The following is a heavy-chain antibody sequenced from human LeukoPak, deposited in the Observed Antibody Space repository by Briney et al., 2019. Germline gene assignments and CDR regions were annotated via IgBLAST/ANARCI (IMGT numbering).Heavy chain of an antibody. J-gene: IGHJ4*02. Sequence: SETLFLTCTASGGSISSSSYYWGWIRQPPGKGLEWIGSIYYSGSTYYNPSLKSRVTISVDTSKNQFSLKLSSVTAADTAVYYCARERGDLDYWGQGTLVTVSS. CDR1: GGSISSSSYY. CDR2: IYYSGST. V-gene: IGHV4-39*07. D-gene: IGHD2-21*01. CDR3: ARERGDLDY.